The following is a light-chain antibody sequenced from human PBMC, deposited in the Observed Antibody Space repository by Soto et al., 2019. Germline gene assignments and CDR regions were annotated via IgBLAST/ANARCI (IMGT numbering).Light chain of an antibody. CDR1: SSVVGSYNL. V-gene: IGLV2-23*02. Sequence: QSALTQPASVSGSPGQSITISCTGTSSVVGSYNLVSWYQQHPGKAPKLMIYEVSKRPSGVSNRFSGSKSGNTASLTISGLQAEDEADYYCCSYSGSSIHVFGTGTKVTVL. CDR2: EVS. J-gene: IGLJ1*01. CDR3: CSYSGSSIHV.